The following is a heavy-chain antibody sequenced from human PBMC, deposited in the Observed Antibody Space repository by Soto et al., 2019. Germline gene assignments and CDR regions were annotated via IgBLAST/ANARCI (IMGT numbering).Heavy chain of an antibody. CDR2: IKGDGSTT. CDR1: GFTLSGYW. Sequence: EVQVVESGGGLVQPGGSLRLSCAASGFTLSGYWMHWVRQAPGKGLVWVSRIKGDGSTTYYGGSVQGRFTVSRDNAKNTLYLQMNSLRAEDTAVYYCTRSDWFDPWGQGTLVTVSS. V-gene: IGHV3-74*01. CDR3: TRSDWFDP. J-gene: IGHJ5*02.